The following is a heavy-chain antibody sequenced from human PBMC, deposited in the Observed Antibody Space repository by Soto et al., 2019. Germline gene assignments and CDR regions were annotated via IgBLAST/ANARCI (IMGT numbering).Heavy chain of an antibody. CDR3: ARRENAYYGMDV. CDR2: IYHSGST. Sequence: PSETLSLTCAVSGGSISSGGYSWSWIRQPPGKGLEWIGYIYHSGSTYYNPSLKSRVTISVDRSKNQFSLKLSSVTAADTAVYYCARRENAYYGMDVWGQGTTVTVSS. CDR1: GGSISSGGYS. V-gene: IGHV4-30-2*01. J-gene: IGHJ6*02.